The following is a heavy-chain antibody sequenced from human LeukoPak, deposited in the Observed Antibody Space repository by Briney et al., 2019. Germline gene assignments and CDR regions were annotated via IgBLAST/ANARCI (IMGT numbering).Heavy chain of an antibody. CDR2: IWYDGSNK. V-gene: IGHV3-33*01. Sequence: GGSLRLSCAASGFTFSSYGMHWVRQAPGKGLEWVAAIWYDGSNKYYADSVKGRFTISRDNSKNTLYLQMNSLRDEDTAVYYCARDQGSFDYWGQGTLVTVSS. D-gene: IGHD2-15*01. CDR1: GFTFSSYG. CDR3: ARDQGSFDY. J-gene: IGHJ4*02.